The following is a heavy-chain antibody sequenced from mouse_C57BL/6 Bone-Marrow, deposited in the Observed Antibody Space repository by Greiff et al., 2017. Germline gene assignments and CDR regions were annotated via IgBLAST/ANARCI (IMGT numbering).Heavy chain of an antibody. V-gene: IGHV1-64*01. CDR3: ARNVRFAY. Sequence: QVQLQQPGAELVKPGASVKLSWMHWVKQRPGQGLEWIGMIHPNSGSTNYNEKFKSKATLTVDKSSSTAYMQLSSLTSEDSAVYYCARNVRFAYWGQGTLVTVSA. J-gene: IGHJ3*01. CDR2: IHPNSGST.